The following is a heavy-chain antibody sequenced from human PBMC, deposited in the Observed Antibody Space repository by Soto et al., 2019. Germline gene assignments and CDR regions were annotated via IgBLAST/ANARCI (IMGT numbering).Heavy chain of an antibody. J-gene: IGHJ6*02. CDR1: GDSFISYW. D-gene: IGHD2-15*01. CDR3: ARHLRYCSGGSCYQQSPYYYYGMDV. V-gene: IGHV5-51*01. Sequence: GESLKISCKGSGDSFISYWIGWVRQMTGKGLEWMGIIYPGDSDTRYSPSFQGQVTISADKSISTAYLQWSSLKASDTAMYYCARHLRYCSGGSCYQQSPYYYYGMDVWGQGTTVTVSS. CDR2: IYPGDSDT.